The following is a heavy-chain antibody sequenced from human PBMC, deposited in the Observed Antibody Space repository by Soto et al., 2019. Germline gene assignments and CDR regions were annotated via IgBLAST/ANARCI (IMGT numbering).Heavy chain of an antibody. V-gene: IGHV5-51*01. J-gene: IGHJ3*02. CDR1: GYSFTSYW. Sequence: PGESLKISCKGSGYSFTSYWIGWVRQMPGKGLEWMGIIYPGDSDTRYSPSFQGQVTISADKSISTAYLRWSSLKASDTAMYYCASMGGGVVVPAGAFDIWGQGTMVTVSS. CDR2: IYPGDSDT. CDR3: ASMGGGVVVPAGAFDI. D-gene: IGHD2-2*01.